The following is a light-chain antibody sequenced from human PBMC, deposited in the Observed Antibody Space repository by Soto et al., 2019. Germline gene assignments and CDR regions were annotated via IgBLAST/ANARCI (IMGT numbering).Light chain of an antibody. V-gene: IGLV2-14*01. Sequence: QSALTQPASVSGSPGQSMTISCTGTSSDVGGYNYVSWYQQHPGKAPKLMIYDVSNRPSGVSNRFSGSKSGNTASLTISGLQAEDEADYYCSSYTSSSTYVAFGGGTKLTVL. CDR3: SSYTSSSTYVA. CDR1: SSDVGGYNY. CDR2: DVS. J-gene: IGLJ2*01.